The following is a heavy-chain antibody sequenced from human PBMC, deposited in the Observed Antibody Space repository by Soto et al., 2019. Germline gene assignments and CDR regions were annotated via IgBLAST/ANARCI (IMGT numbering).Heavy chain of an antibody. CDR3: VRARIDL. CDR2: INPDGSDT. J-gene: IGHJ2*01. V-gene: IGHV3-7*01. CDR1: GFTFSTYW. Sequence: EVQLVESGGGLVQPGGSLRLSCAASGFTFSTYWMTWVRQAPGKGLEWVANINPDGSDTNYVDSVKGRFTISRDNVKNSLYLQVNSLRAEDTALYYCVRARIDLWGRCTLVTVSS.